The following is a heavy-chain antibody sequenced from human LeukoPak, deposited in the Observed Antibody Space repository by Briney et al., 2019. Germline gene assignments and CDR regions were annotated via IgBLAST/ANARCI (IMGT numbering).Heavy chain of an antibody. CDR2: INHSGST. CDR1: GGSFSGYY. V-gene: IGHV4-34*01. D-gene: IGHD2-2*01. Sequence: SETLSLTCAVYGGSFSGYYWSWIRQPPGKGLEWIGEINHSGSTSYNPSLKSRVTISVDTSKNQFSLKLSSVTAADTAVYYCARGSGDIVVVPATKHQEERGWYFDYWGQGTLVTVSS. CDR3: ARGSGDIVVVPATKHQEERGWYFDY. J-gene: IGHJ4*02.